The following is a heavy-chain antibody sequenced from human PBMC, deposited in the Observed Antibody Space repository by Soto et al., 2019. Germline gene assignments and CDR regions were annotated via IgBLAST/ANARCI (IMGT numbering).Heavy chain of an antibody. CDR3: TRGPGGTGSHFDY. CDR1: GYTFTSYD. D-gene: IGHD3-16*01. J-gene: IGHJ4*02. Sequence: QVQLVQSGAEVKKPGASVKVSCKASGYTFTSYDINWVRQATGQGLEWTGWMNPNSGDTGYVQKFQGRVTMTRDTAINTAYMELSSLTSEDTAVFYCTRGPGGTGSHFDYWGQGTLVTVSS. CDR2: MNPNSGDT. V-gene: IGHV1-8*01.